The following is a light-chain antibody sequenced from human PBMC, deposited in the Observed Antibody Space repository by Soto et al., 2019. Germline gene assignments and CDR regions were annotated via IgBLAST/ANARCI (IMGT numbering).Light chain of an antibody. CDR2: RNN. CDR1: SSNIGSNY. J-gene: IGLJ1*01. CDR3: AAWDDSLSALYV. Sequence: QSVLTQPPSASGTPGQRVTISGSGSSSNIGSNYVYWYQQLPGTAPKLLIYRNNQRPSGVPGRFSGSKSGTSASLAISGLRSEDEADYYCAAWDDSLSALYVFGTGTKVTVL. V-gene: IGLV1-47*01.